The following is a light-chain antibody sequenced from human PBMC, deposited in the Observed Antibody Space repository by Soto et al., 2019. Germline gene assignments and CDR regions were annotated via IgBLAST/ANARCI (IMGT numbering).Light chain of an antibody. CDR2: GAS. CDR1: QFVSSTY. J-gene: IGKJ4*01. Sequence: VFTQSPGTLSLSPGARATLSCRASQFVSSTYLAWYQQRPGQAPRLLIYGASSRATGIPDRFSGGGSETDFTLTISRLESEDSAVYYCQQYGISPFTFGGGTKVDIK. V-gene: IGKV3-20*01. CDR3: QQYGISPFT.